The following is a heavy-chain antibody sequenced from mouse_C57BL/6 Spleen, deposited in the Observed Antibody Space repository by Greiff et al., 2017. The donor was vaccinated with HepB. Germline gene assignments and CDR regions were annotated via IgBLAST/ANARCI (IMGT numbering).Heavy chain of an antibody. V-gene: IGHV1-52*01. CDR1: GYTFTSYW. CDR2: IDPSDSET. D-gene: IGHD2-3*01. CDR3: ARDDGYYDY. J-gene: IGHJ2*01. Sequence: QVQLKQPGAELVRPGSSVKLSCKASGYTFTSYWMHWVKQRPIQGLEWIGNIDPSDSETHYNQKFKDKATLTVDKSSSTAYMQLSSLTSEDSAVYYCARDDGYYDYWGQGTTLTVSS.